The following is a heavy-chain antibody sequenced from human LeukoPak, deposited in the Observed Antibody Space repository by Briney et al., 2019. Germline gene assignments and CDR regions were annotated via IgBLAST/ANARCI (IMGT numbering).Heavy chain of an antibody. D-gene: IGHD6-19*01. V-gene: IGHV3-23*01. Sequence: PGGSLRLSCAASGFTFSSYAMSWVRQAPGKGLEWVSAISASDGTTYYADSVEGRFAISRDNSKNTLYLQMNSLRAEDTAVYYCARRGQWLGPEGYYYYYGMDVWGQGTTVTVSS. J-gene: IGHJ6*02. CDR1: GFTFSSYA. CDR3: ARRGQWLGPEGYYYYYGMDV. CDR2: ISASDGTT.